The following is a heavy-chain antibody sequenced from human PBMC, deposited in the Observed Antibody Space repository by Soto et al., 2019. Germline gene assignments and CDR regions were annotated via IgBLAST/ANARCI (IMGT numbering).Heavy chain of an antibody. J-gene: IGHJ4*01. CDR2: IYYSGST. CDR1: GVSISSYY. Sequence: PSETLSLTCTVSGVSISSYYWSWIRQPPGKGLEWIGYIYYSGSTNYNPSLKSRVTISVDTSKNQFSLKLSSVTAADTAVYYCARRAKRIGGGYYFDYW. V-gene: IGHV4-59*08. CDR3: ARRAKRIGGGYYFDY. D-gene: IGHD3-16*01.